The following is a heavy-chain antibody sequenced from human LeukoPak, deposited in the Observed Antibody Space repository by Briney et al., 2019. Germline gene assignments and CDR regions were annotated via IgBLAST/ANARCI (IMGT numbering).Heavy chain of an antibody. CDR1: GFSFSTYT. CDR3: ARARRYRSSWYHDY. V-gene: IGHV3-48*02. Sequence: GGSLRLSCAASGFSFSTYTMNWVRQAPGKGLDCVSYISSSSSTIYYADSVKGRFTISRDNANNSLYLQMNSLRDEDTAVYYCARARRYRSSWYHDYWGQGSLVTVSS. D-gene: IGHD6-13*01. CDR2: ISSSSSTI. J-gene: IGHJ4*02.